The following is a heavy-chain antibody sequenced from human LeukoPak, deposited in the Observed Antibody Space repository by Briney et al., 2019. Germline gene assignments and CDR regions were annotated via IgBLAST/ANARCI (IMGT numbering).Heavy chain of an antibody. D-gene: IGHD3-10*01. J-gene: IGHJ6*03. CDR1: GGSISGYY. CDR2: IYSSGAT. CDR3: ARDRFGEDYMDV. Sequence: SETLSLTCTVSGGSISGYYWSWIRQPPGKGLEWIGYIYSSGATNYNPSLNSRVTISVDTSKNQFSLKLSSVTAADTAVYYCARDRFGEDYMDVWGKGTTVTVSS. V-gene: IGHV4-59*01.